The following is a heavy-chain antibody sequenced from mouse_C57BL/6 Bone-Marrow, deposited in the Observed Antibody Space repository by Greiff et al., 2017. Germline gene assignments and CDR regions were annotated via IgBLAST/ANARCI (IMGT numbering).Heavy chain of an antibody. D-gene: IGHD2-12*01. CDR1: GYTFTSYW. CDR3: ARPTTGWYGDV. Sequence: QVQLQQPGAELVRPGSSVKLSCKASGYTFTSYWMNWVKQRPIQGLEWIGNIDPSGSGTHYNQKFKDKATLTVDKSSSTAYMQLSSLTSEDSAVYYCARPTTGWYGDVWGTGTTVTVSS. V-gene: IGHV1-52*01. J-gene: IGHJ1*03. CDR2: IDPSGSGT.